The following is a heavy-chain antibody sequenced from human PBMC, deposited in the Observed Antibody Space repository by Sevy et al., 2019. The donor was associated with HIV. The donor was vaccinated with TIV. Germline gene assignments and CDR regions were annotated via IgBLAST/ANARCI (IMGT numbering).Heavy chain of an antibody. D-gene: IGHD2-15*01. Sequence: ASVKVSCKASGGTFSSYAISWVRQAPGQGLEWMGGIIPILGIANNAQKFQGRVTITADKSTSTAYAELSSLRSDDTAVYYCASGVAVVAATEAPHYYFDYWGQGTLVTVSS. V-gene: IGHV1-69*10. CDR2: IIPILGIA. J-gene: IGHJ4*02. CDR1: GGTFSSYA. CDR3: ASGVAVVAATEAPHYYFDY.